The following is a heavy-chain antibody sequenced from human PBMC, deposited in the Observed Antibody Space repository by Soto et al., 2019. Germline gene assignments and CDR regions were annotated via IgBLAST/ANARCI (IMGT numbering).Heavy chain of an antibody. V-gene: IGHV1-24*01. CDR2: FDPEDGET. J-gene: IGHJ4*02. CDR1: GYTLTELS. Sequence: ASVKVSCKVSGYTLTELSMHWVRQAPGKGLEWMGGFDPEDGETIYAQKFQGRVTMTEDTSTDTAYMELSSLRSEDTAVYDCATPVAARKPFDYWGQGTLVTVSS. CDR3: ATPVAARKPFDY. D-gene: IGHD6-6*01.